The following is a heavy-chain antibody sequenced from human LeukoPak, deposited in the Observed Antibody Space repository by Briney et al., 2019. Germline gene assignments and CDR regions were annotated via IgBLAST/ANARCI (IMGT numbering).Heavy chain of an antibody. CDR1: GYSFTSYW. V-gene: IGHV5-51*01. J-gene: IGHJ5*02. CDR2: IYPGDSDT. D-gene: IGHD4-17*01. CDR3: ARQYTVTENWFDP. Sequence: GESLKISCKGSGYSFTSYWICWVRQLPRKGLEWMGIIYPGDSDTRYSPSFQGQVTISADKSISTAYLQWSSLKASDTAMHYCARQYTVTENWFDPWGQATLVTVSS.